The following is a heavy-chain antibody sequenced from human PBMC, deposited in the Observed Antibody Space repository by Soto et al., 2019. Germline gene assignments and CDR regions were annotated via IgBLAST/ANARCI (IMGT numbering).Heavy chain of an antibody. CDR3: AAAPRY. Sequence: QVQLQESGPGLVKPSETLSLTCSVSGGSISGYYWSWIRQTPEKGLEWIGYIYYSGSTNYNPSLKSRVTMLIDMSKNQFSLKLTSVSAADTAVYYCAAAPRYWGLGILVTVSS. CDR2: IYYSGST. D-gene: IGHD2-15*01. V-gene: IGHV4-59*01. J-gene: IGHJ4*02. CDR1: GGSISGYY.